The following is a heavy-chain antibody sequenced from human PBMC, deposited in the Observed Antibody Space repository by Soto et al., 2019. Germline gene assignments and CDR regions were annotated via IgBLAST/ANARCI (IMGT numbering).Heavy chain of an antibody. CDR3: ARSHRSPWHIIND. CDR1: GFTFSSYG. V-gene: IGHV3-33*01. CDR2: IWYDGSNK. J-gene: IGHJ4*02. Sequence: QVQLVESGGGVVQPGRSLKLSCAASGFTFSSYGMHWVRQAPGKGLEWVAVIWYDGSNKYFADSVRGRFTISRDNSKNTLYVQLNSLRAEDTAVYYGARSHRSPWHIINDWGQGTLVTVSS.